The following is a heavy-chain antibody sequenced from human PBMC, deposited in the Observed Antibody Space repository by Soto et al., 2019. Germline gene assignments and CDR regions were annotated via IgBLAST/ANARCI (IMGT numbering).Heavy chain of an antibody. Sequence: SETLSLTCTVYGGSFSGYYWTWIRQPPGKGLEWIGEINHSGTINFNPSLKSRLTISLDTSKKHFSLKLSSVTDADTAAYYCARADRTLVTSYSLDVWGQGTTVTVSS. CDR2: INHSGTI. V-gene: IGHV4-34*01. D-gene: IGHD2-21*02. J-gene: IGHJ6*02. CDR1: GGSFSGYY. CDR3: ARADRTLVTSYSLDV.